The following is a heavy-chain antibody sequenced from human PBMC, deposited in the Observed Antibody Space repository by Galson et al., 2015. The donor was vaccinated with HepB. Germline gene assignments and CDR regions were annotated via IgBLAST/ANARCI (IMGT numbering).Heavy chain of an antibody. V-gene: IGHV7-4-1*02. CDR1: GYTFTSYA. CDR2: INTNTGNP. J-gene: IGHJ3*02. Sequence: SVKVSCKASGYTFTSYAMNWVRQAPGQGLEWMGWINTNTGNPTYAQGFTGRFVFSLDTSVSTAYLQISSLKAEDTAVYYCARDLSVAGTDDAFDIWGQGTMVTVSS. D-gene: IGHD6-19*01. CDR3: ARDLSVAGTDDAFDI.